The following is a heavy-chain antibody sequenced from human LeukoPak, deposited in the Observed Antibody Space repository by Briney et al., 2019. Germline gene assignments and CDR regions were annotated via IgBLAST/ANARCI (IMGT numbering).Heavy chain of an antibody. CDR1: GFTFSSYG. Sequence: GGSLRLSCAGSGFTFSSYGTSWVRQAPGKGLEWVSTIIGSGGSTFSADSVKGRFTISRDNSKNTLYLQMNSLRAEDTAVYYCAKDLGYYGSGSYKDYWGQGTLVTVSS. CDR3: AKDLGYYGSGSYKDY. D-gene: IGHD3-10*01. J-gene: IGHJ4*02. V-gene: IGHV3-23*01. CDR2: IIGSGGST.